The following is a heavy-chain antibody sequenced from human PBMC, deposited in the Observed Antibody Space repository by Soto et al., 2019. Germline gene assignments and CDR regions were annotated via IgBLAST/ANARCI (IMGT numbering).Heavy chain of an antibody. D-gene: IGHD2-21*01. CDR1: RFTFSTYW. Sequence: GGSLRLSCAASRFTFSTYWMNWVRQTPGKGLMWVSRISPDGSNRGYADSVEGRFTVSRDNAKNTLYLQMHSLRAEDTAMYYCANWGHIVPVSPTDFDHWGEGXLVTVSS. V-gene: IGHV3-74*01. J-gene: IGHJ4*02. CDR3: ANWGHIVPVSPTDFDH. CDR2: ISPDGSNR.